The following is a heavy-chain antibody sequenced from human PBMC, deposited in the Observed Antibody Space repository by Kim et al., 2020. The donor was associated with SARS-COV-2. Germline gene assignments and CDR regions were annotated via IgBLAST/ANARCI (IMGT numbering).Heavy chain of an antibody. V-gene: IGHV1-8*01. Sequence: ASVKVSCKASGYTFTSYDINWVRQATGQGLEWMGWMNPNSGNTGYEQKFQGRVTMTRNTSISTAYLELSSLRSEDTAVYYCARVSDRGIAAAGYYYYGMDVGGQGTTFTVSS. J-gene: IGHJ6*02. CDR3: ARVSDRGIAAAGYYYYGMDV. D-gene: IGHD6-13*01. CDR1: GYTFTSYD. CDR2: MNPNSGNT.